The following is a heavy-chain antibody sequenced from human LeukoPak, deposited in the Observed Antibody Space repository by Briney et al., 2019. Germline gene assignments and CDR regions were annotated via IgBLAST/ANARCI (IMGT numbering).Heavy chain of an antibody. Sequence: PSETLSLTCTVSGYSISSGYYWGWIRQPPGKGLEWVANIKQDGSEKYYVDSVKGRFTISRDNAKNSLYLQMNSLRAEDTAVYYCARGTGGGSYPDDPWGQGTLVTVSS. CDR2: IKQDGSEK. J-gene: IGHJ5*02. V-gene: IGHV3-7*01. D-gene: IGHD1-26*01. CDR3: ARGTGGGSYPDDP. CDR1: GYSISSGYY.